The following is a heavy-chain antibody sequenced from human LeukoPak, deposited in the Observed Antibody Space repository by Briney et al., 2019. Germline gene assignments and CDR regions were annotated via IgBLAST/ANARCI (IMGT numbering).Heavy chain of an antibody. V-gene: IGHV3-74*01. CDR3: ARAEYCSGGSCYPAYGMDV. CDR2: LNSDGTTI. CDR1: GFTFSNYW. J-gene: IGHJ6*02. D-gene: IGHD2-15*01. Sequence: GGSLRLSCAASGFTFSNYWMHWVRQTPGKGLVWVSRLNSDGTTIGYADSVKGRFTISRDNAKNTLYLQMNSLRAEDTAVYYCARAEYCSGGSCYPAYGMDVWGQGTTVTVSS.